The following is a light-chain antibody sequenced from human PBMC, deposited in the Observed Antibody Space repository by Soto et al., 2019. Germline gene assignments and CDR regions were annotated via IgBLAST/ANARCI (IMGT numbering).Light chain of an antibody. J-gene: IGKJ1*01. Sequence: EIVLTQSPGTLSLSPGERATLSCRARQSVSSGYLAGYQQKPGQAPRLLIYGASSRATGIPDRFSGSGSGTDFTLTISRLEPEDFAVYYCQQYGSSTTFGQGTKVEIK. CDR2: GAS. V-gene: IGKV3-20*01. CDR1: QSVSSGY. CDR3: QQYGSSTT.